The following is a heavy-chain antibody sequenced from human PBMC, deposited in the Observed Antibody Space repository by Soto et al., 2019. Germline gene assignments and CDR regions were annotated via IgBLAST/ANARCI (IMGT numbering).Heavy chain of an antibody. CDR3: ARVAATFNWFDP. Sequence: ASLKVSCKASGYTFTSYGISCVRPAPGQGLEWMGWISAYNGNTNYAQKLQGRVTMTTDTSTSTAYMELRSLRSDDTAVYYCARVAATFNWFDPWGQGTLVTVSS. J-gene: IGHJ5*02. CDR1: GYTFTSYG. V-gene: IGHV1-18*04. CDR2: ISAYNGNT. D-gene: IGHD2-15*01.